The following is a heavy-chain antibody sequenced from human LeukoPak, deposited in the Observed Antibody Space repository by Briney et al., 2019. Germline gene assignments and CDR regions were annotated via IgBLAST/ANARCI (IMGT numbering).Heavy chain of an antibody. CDR1: GFTLSSYE. J-gene: IGHJ6*03. CDR2: ISSSGSTI. V-gene: IGHV3-48*03. Sequence: GGSLRLSCAASGFTLSSYEMNWVRQAPGKGLEWVSYISSSGSTIYYADSMKGRFTISRDNAKNSLYLQMNSLRAEDTAVYYCARVGFDRRYYYYYYMDVWGKGTTVTISS. D-gene: IGHD3-9*01. CDR3: ARVGFDRRYYYYYYMDV.